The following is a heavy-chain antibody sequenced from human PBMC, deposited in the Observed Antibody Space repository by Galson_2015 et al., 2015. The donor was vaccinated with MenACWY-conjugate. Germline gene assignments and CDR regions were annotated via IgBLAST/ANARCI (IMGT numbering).Heavy chain of an antibody. D-gene: IGHD4-23*01. CDR1: GFTFSSYS. J-gene: IGHJ4*02. CDR2: ISSSSSYI. V-gene: IGHV3-21*01. Sequence: SLRLSCAASGFTFSSYSMNWVRQAPGKGLEWVSSISSSSSYIYYADSVKGRFTISRDNAKNSLYLQMNSLRAEDTAVYYCARDESSNGGNSAGDCWGQGTLVTVSS. CDR3: ARDESSNGGNSAGDC.